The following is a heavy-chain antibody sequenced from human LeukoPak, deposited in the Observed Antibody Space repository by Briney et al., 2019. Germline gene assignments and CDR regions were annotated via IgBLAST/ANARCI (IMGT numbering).Heavy chain of an antibody. CDR2: ISGSGEST. D-gene: IGHD6-13*01. V-gene: IGHV3-23*01. J-gene: IGHJ4*02. CDR3: AKSSGYSITWPLAY. CDR1: GFAFSSYS. Sequence: GGSLRLSCAASGFAFSSYSMNWVRQAPGKGLEWVSLISGSGESTYYEDSAKGRFTISRDNSKNTLNLQMNSLRVEDTAVYFCAKSSGYSITWPLAYWGQGILVTVSS.